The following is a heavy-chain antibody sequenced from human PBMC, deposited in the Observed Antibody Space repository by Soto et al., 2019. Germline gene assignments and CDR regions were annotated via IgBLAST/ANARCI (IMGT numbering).Heavy chain of an antibody. D-gene: IGHD4-4*01. CDR1: GGSFSTGGPY. Sequence: QVQLQESGPGLVRPSQTLSLTCTVTGGSFSTGGPYWSWLRQHTVKGLEAIGSVRDGEATYYNPSLKGRVNMSMDTSKRQLSLDMRSLTVADTAIYFCSRGRDYSKTAHWGQGTLVTVSS. CDR3: SRGRDYSKTAH. J-gene: IGHJ4*02. V-gene: IGHV4-31*03. CDR2: VRDGEAT.